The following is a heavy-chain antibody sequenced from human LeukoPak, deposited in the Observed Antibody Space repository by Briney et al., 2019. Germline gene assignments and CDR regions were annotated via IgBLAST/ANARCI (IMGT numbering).Heavy chain of an antibody. V-gene: IGHV3-23*01. Sequence: GGSLRLSCAASGFTFSSYGMSWVRQAPGKGLEWVSAISGSGGSTYHADSVKGRFTISRDNSKNTLYLQMNSLRAEDTAVYYCAKDMLRAYYYGSGSPEDYDYWGQGTLVTVSS. CDR1: GFTFSSYG. CDR3: AKDMLRAYYYGSGSPEDYDY. D-gene: IGHD3-10*01. J-gene: IGHJ4*02. CDR2: ISGSGGST.